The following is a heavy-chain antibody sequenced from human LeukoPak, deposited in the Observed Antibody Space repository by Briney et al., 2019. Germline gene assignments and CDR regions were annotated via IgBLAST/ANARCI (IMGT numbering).Heavy chain of an antibody. CDR3: ARDRLYGMDV. CDR2: IREDESEK. D-gene: IGHD3-16*01. V-gene: IGHV3-7*01. CDR1: GFTFSSYG. J-gene: IGHJ6*02. Sequence: GGSLRLSCAASGFTFSSYGMDWVRQAPGKGLEWVANIREDESEKNYVDSVKGRFTISRDNAWNSLYLQMNSLRPEDTAVYYCARDRLYGMDVWGQGTTVTVSS.